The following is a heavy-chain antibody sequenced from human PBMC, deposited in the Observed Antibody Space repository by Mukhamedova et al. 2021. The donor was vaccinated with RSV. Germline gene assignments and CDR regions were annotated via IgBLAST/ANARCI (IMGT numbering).Heavy chain of an antibody. V-gene: IGHV3-23*01. J-gene: IGHJ4*02. CDR2: GCCP. Sequence: GCCPHYADSVKGRFTISRDNSKNTVYLQINNLRAEDTAVYYCAKSFPQQWFYGFDYWGQGTLVTVSS. D-gene: IGHD2-8*01. CDR3: AKSFPQQWFYGFDY.